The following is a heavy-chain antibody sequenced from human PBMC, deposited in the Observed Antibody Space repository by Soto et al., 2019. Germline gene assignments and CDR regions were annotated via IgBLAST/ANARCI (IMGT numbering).Heavy chain of an antibody. CDR2: IGTAGDT. V-gene: IGHV3-13*01. J-gene: IGHJ6*02. CDR3: ARDRYYDILTGYYYYYGMDV. D-gene: IGHD3-9*01. Sequence: ESGGGLVQPGGSLRLSCAASGFTFSSYDMHWVRQATGKGLEWVSAIGTAGDTYYPGSVKGRFTISRENAKNSLYLQMYSLRAGYTAVYYCARDRYYDILTGYYYYYGMDVWGQGTTVTVSS. CDR1: GFTFSSYD.